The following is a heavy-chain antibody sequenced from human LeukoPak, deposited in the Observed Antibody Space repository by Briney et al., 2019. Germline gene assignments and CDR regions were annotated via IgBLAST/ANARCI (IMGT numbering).Heavy chain of an antibody. CDR1: GSTFSSYW. CDR2: IKQDGSEK. J-gene: IGHJ4*02. D-gene: IGHD3-22*01. CDR3: ARDSSGYFDY. Sequence: YPGGSLRLSCAASGSTFSSYWMSWVRQAPGKGLEWVANIKQDGSEKYYVDSVKGRFTISRDNAKNSLYLQMNSLRAEDTAVYYCARDSSGYFDYWGQGTLVTVSS. V-gene: IGHV3-7*01.